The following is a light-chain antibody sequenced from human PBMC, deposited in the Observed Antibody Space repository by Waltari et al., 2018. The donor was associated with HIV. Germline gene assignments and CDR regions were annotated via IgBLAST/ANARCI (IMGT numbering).Light chain of an antibody. CDR2: GVS. V-gene: IGLV2-8*01. J-gene: IGLJ2*01. CDR3: FSYAGNNYVL. Sequence: QSALTQPPSASGSPGQSVTISCAGTSSDIGLYNFVSWYQHHPGKAPIPMISGVSLRPSGVPVRFFGSKSGNTASLTVSGLQAEDEAAYYCFSYAGNNYVLFGGGTKLTVL. CDR1: SSDIGLYNF.